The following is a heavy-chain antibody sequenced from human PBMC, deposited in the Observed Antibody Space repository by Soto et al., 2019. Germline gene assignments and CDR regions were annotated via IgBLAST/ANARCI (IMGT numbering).Heavy chain of an antibody. Sequence: EVQLVESGGGLVQPGGSLRLSCAASGFTVSSNYISWVRQAPGKGLEWVSVIYSGGSTYYADSVKGRFTISRHNSKNTLYLQMNSLRAEDTAVYYCARDDPGSLVECWGQGTLVTVSS. J-gene: IGHJ4*02. CDR2: IYSGGST. V-gene: IGHV3-53*04. CDR3: ARDDPGSLVEC. CDR1: GFTVSSNY.